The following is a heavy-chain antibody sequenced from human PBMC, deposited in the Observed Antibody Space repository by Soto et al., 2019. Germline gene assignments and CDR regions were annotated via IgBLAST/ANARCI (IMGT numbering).Heavy chain of an antibody. V-gene: IGHV3-30*18. CDR1: GFTFSSYG. J-gene: IGHJ6*02. Sequence: GGSLRLSCAASGFTFSSYGMHWVRQAPGKGLEWVAVISYDGSNKYYADSVKGRFTIPRDNSKNTLYLQMNSLRAEDTPVYYCAKDRIEGDDYAPHPQPDYGMDVWGQGTTVTVSS. CDR2: ISYDGSNK. D-gene: IGHD4-17*01. CDR3: AKDRIEGDDYAPHPQPDYGMDV.